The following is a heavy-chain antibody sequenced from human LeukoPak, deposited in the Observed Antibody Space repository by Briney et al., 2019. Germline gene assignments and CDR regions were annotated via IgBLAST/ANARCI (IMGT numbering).Heavy chain of an antibody. V-gene: IGHV4-34*01. D-gene: IGHD5-24*01. Sequence: SETLSLTCAVYGGSFSVYYWTRIRQPPPKGLEWIGEINTSGSTNYNPSLKGRVTISVDTSKNQFSLKLSSVTAGDTAVFYCARGQGRDGYNGILEYWGQGALVTVSS. CDR1: GGSFSVYY. CDR3: ARGQGRDGYNGILEY. J-gene: IGHJ4*02. CDR2: INTSGST.